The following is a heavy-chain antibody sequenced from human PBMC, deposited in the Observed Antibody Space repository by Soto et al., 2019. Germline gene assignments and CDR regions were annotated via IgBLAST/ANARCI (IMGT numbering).Heavy chain of an antibody. Sequence: EVQLVESGGGLVQPGGSLRLSCAASGFTFSSYWMSWVRQAPGKGLEWVANIKQDGSEKYYVDSVKGRFTISRDNAKNSLYLQMNSLRAEDTAVYYCARWNIAVAGTWGLDYWGQGTLVTVSS. J-gene: IGHJ4*02. D-gene: IGHD6-19*01. CDR3: ARWNIAVAGTWGLDY. V-gene: IGHV3-7*01. CDR2: IKQDGSEK. CDR1: GFTFSSYW.